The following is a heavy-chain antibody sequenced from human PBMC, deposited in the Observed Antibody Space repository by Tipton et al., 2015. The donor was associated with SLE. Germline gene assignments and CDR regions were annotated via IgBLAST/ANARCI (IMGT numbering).Heavy chain of an antibody. CDR3: ARLFSPTPYGDYVYFDY. CDR2: GST. V-gene: IGHV4-39*01. J-gene: IGHJ4*02. D-gene: IGHD4-17*01. CDR1: GGSISSGSYY. Sequence: TLSLTCTVSGGSISSGSYYWGWVRQPPGKGLEWIGSGSTYYNPSLKSRVTISVDTSKNQFSLKRSSVTAADTAVYYCARLFSPTPYGDYVYFDYWGQGTLVTVSS.